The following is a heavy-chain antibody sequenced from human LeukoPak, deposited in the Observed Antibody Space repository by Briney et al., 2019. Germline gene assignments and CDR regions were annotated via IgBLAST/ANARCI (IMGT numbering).Heavy chain of an antibody. CDR2: IYYSGST. J-gene: IGHJ4*02. V-gene: IGHV4-39*07. Sequence: SETLSLTCTVSGGSISSSSYYWSWIRQPPGKGLEWIGSIYYSGSTHYNPSLRSRVTISIDTSKNQFSLKLSSVTAADTAVYYCVAPYFDFWGQGTLVTVSS. CDR1: GGSISSSSYY. CDR3: VAPYFDF. D-gene: IGHD3-16*01.